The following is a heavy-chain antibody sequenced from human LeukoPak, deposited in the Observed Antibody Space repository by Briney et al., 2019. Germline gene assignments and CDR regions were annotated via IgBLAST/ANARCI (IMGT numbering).Heavy chain of an antibody. Sequence: GGSLRLSCAASGFTFSSYWMSWVRQAPGKGLEWVANIKQDGREKNFVDSVKGRFSISRDNAKNSLYLQMNSLRAEDTAVYYCARDSYWLGGTIGAFDIWGQGTMVTVSS. D-gene: IGHD3-10*01. CDR1: GFTFSSYW. CDR3: ARDSYWLGGTIGAFDI. J-gene: IGHJ3*02. V-gene: IGHV3-7*01. CDR2: IKQDGREK.